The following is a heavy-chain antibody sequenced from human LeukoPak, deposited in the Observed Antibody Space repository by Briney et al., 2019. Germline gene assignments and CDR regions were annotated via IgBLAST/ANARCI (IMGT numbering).Heavy chain of an antibody. D-gene: IGHD2-21*01. V-gene: IGHV4-38-2*02. CDR3: ASPSGGGGENWFDP. CDR2: ISHSGSTY. CDR1: GYSSRSAYY. J-gene: IGHJ5*02. Sequence: PSETLSLTCSVSGYSSRSAYYLGWIRQAPGKGLEWIGTISHSGSTYYYNPSLKSRVTISVDTSKNQFSLKLSSVTAADTAVYYCASPSGGGGENWFDPWGQGTLVTVSS.